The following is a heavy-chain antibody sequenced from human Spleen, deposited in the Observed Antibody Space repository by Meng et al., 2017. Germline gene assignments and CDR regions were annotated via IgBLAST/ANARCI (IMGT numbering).Heavy chain of an antibody. CDR3: VKHSSDWSLDS. D-gene: IGHD6-19*01. V-gene: IGHV1-18*04. Sequence: QVQLVQSGAEVKKPGASVKVSCEASGYTFTAYSMHWVRQAPGQGLEWMGWISGYNGNTHYAQKLQGRVTMTTDTSTSTAYMELRSLRSDDSALYYCVKHSSDWSLDSWGQGTLVTVSS. CDR1: GYTFTAYS. J-gene: IGHJ4*02. CDR2: ISGYNGNT.